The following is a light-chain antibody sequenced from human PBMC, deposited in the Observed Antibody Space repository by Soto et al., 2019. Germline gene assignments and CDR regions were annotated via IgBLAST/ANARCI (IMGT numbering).Light chain of an antibody. J-gene: IGKJ2*01. Sequence: EIVLTQSPATLSMYPGERATLSCRASQSVSSYLAWYQQKPGQAPRLLMYDASNRATGFPGRFSGRGSGTDFTLTISTLEPEYFALYYCQQRSNWPPTFGQGTKLEIK. V-gene: IGKV3-11*01. CDR2: DAS. CDR1: QSVSSY. CDR3: QQRSNWPPT.